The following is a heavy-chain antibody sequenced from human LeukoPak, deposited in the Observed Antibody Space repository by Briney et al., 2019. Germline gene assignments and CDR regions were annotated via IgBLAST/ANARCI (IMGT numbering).Heavy chain of an antibody. V-gene: IGHV3-74*01. J-gene: IGHJ5*02. Sequence: PAGSLRLSCAASGFTFSSYWMHWVGQAPGQGLVWVSRINSDGSSTSYADSVKGRFTISRDNAKNTLYLQMNSLRAEDTAVYYCARGQYELLSDWFDPWGQGTLVTVS. D-gene: IGHD2-2*01. CDR1: GFTFSSYW. CDR2: INSDGSST. CDR3: ARGQYELLSDWFDP.